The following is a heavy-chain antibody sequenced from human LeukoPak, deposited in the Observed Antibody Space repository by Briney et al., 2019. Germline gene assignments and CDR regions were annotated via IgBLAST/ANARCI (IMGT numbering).Heavy chain of an antibody. CDR2: IYTSGST. V-gene: IGHV4-61*02. J-gene: IGHJ4*02. D-gene: IGHD3-22*01. CDR3: AGQNYYDSSGLDY. Sequence: NPSETLSLTCTVSGGSISSGSYYWSWIRQPAGKGLEWIGRIYTSGSTNYNPSLKSRVTISADTSKNQFSLKLSSVTAADTAVYYCAGQNYYDSSGLDYWGQGTLVTVSS. CDR1: GGSISSGSYY.